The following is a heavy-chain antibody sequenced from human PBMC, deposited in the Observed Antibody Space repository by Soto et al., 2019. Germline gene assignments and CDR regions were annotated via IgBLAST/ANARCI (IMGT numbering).Heavy chain of an antibody. CDR1: GFTFSSYG. D-gene: IGHD3-16*01. J-gene: IGHJ6*02. CDR2: IWYDGSNK. Sequence: GGSLRLSCAASGFTFSSYGMHWVRQAPGKGLEWVAVIWYDGSNKYYADSVKGRFTISRDNSKNTLYLQMNSLRAEDTAVYYCARDRLKGGYYYYYYGMDVWGQGTTVTVSS. V-gene: IGHV3-33*01. CDR3: ARDRLKGGYYYYYYGMDV.